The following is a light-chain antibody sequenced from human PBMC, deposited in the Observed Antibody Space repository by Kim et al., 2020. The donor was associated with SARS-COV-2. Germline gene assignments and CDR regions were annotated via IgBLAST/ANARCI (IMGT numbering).Light chain of an antibody. CDR2: DKN. V-gene: IGLV3-19*01. CDR1: SLRNYY. J-gene: IGLJ2*01. CDR3: NSRRDSGGYHWV. Sequence: SSELTQDPAVSVALGQTVNITCQGDSLRNYYASWYQQKPGQAPVPVIYDKNNRPSGIPDRFSGSSSGNTASLTITGAQAEDEADYYCNSRRDSGGYHWVFGGGTKLTVL.